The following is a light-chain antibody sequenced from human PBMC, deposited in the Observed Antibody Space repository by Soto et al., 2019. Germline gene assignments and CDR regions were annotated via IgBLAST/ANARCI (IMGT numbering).Light chain of an antibody. CDR2: KAS. J-gene: IGKJ1*01. CDR3: QQYNSYWT. V-gene: IGKV1-5*03. CDR1: QSISSW. Sequence: DIQMTQSPSTLSASVGDRVTITCRASQSISSWLAWYQQKPGKAPKHLIYKASSLESGVPSRFSGSGSGTESTLTISSLQPDDFATYYCQQYNSYWTFGQGTKVEIK.